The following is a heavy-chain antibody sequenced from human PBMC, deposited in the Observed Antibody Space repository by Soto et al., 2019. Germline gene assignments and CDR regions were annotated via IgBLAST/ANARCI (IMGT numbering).Heavy chain of an antibody. D-gene: IGHD2-2*01. Sequence: PSQTLSLTCAISGDRVSSNSAAWNCIRQSPSRGLEWLGRTYYRSKWYNDYAVSVKSRITINPDTSKNQFSLQLNSVTPEDTAVYYCARGGYCSSTSCENWFDPWGQGTLLTVSS. J-gene: IGHJ5*02. CDR2: TYYRSKWYN. CDR1: GDRVSSNSAA. CDR3: ARGGYCSSTSCENWFDP. V-gene: IGHV6-1*01.